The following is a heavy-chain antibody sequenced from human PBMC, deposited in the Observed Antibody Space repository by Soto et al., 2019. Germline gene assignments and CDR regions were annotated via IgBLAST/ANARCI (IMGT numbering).Heavy chain of an antibody. Sequence: QVQLQESGPGLVKPSQTLSLTCTVSGGSISSGGYYWNWIRQHPGKGLEWIGYIYYSGSTYYNPSIKSRVTISVDTSKNQFSLKLSSVTAADTAVYYCARRGYYDSNAYFDYWGQGTLVTVSS. CDR3: ARRGYYDSNAYFDY. CDR2: IYYSGST. V-gene: IGHV4-31*03. CDR1: GGSISSGGYY. J-gene: IGHJ4*02. D-gene: IGHD3-22*01.